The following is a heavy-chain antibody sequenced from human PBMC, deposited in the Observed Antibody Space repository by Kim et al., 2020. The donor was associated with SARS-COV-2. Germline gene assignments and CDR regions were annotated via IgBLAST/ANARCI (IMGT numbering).Heavy chain of an antibody. CDR3: AKQGTDHSDLVPPYYYYMDV. D-gene: IGHD6-6*01. CDR1: GASMNDFY. CDR2: IYDTVNI. V-gene: IGHV4-59*08. Sequence: SETLSLTCSVSGASMNDFYWSWIRQSPGKGLEWIGYIYDTVNINYNPSLTGRVTMSLDTSENEFSLKLSSVTAADTAVYYCAKQGTDHSDLVPPYYYYMDVWGKGITVTVSS. J-gene: IGHJ6*03.